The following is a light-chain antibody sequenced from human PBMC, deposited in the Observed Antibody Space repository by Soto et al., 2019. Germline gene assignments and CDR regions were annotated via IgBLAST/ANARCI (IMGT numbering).Light chain of an antibody. CDR1: SSDVGDNNY. V-gene: IGLV2-14*01. CDR2: DVT. J-gene: IGLJ1*01. CDR3: CSYTSSTTIYV. Sequence: QSALTQPASVSGSPGQSITISCTGTSSDVGDNNYVSWYQQHPGKAPKLMIYDVTHRPSGISNRFSGSKSGNTASLTISGLQAEDEAYYYCCSYTSSTTIYVFGTGTKVTVL.